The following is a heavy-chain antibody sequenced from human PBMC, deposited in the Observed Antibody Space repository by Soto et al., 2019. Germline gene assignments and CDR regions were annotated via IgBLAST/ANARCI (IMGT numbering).Heavy chain of an antibody. CDR3: ARERLIGYDSSGYYDY. J-gene: IGHJ4*02. D-gene: IGHD3-22*01. CDR1: GGSISSYY. Sequence: PSETLSLTCTVSGGSISSYYWSWIRQPAGKGLEWIGRIYTSGSTNYNPSLKSRVTMSVDTSKNQFSLKLSSVTAADTAVYYCARERLIGYDSSGYYDYWGQGTLVTVS. V-gene: IGHV4-4*07. CDR2: IYTSGST.